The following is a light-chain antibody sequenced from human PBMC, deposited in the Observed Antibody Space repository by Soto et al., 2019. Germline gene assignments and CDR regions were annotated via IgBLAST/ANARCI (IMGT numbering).Light chain of an antibody. J-gene: IGLJ1*01. CDR3: SSYTSSIA. Sequence: QSVLTQPASVSGSPGQSITISCTGTSSDVGGYNYVSWYQQHPGKAPKLMIYDVSNRPSGVSNRFSGSKSGNTASLTISGLQAEDEADYYCSSYTSSIAFGTGTKVTVL. CDR2: DVS. V-gene: IGLV2-14*01. CDR1: SSDVGGYNY.